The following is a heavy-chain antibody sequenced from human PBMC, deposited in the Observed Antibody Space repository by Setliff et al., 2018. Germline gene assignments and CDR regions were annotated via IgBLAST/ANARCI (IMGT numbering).Heavy chain of an antibody. J-gene: IGHJ6*03. CDR3: AREQSNYDFWSGYYGSYYYYMDV. V-gene: IGHV4-38-2*02. Sequence: TLSLTCAVSDYSISSGYNWGWIRQPPGKGLEWIGNIYHSGNTYYNPSLKSRVTISVDTSKNQFSLKLSSVTAADTAVYYCAREQSNYDFWSGYYGSYYYYMDVWGKGTTVTVSS. CDR1: DYSISSGYN. CDR2: IYHSGNT. D-gene: IGHD3-3*01.